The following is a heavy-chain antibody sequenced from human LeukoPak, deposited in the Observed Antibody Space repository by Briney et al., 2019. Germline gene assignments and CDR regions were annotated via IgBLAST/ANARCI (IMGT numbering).Heavy chain of an antibody. J-gene: IGHJ4*02. CDR3: ARFTLYYYGSGSLNAYYFDY. V-gene: IGHV4-34*01. Sequence: SETLSLTCAVYGGSFSGYYWSWIHQPPGKGLEWIGEINHSGSTNYNPSLKSRVTISVDTSKNQFSLKLSSVTAADTAVYYCARFTLYYYGSGSLNAYYFDYWGQGTLVTVSS. CDR2: INHSGST. CDR1: GGSFSGYY. D-gene: IGHD3-10*01.